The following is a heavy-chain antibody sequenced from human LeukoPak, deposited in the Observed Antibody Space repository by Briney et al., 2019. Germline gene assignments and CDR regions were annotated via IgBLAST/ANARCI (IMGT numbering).Heavy chain of an antibody. J-gene: IGHJ3*02. V-gene: IGHV4-59*01. CDR2: IYYSGST. CDR3: ARTSPTGAFDI. CDR1: GGSINSYY. Sequence: SETLSLTXTVSGGSINSYYWSWIRQPPGKGLEWIGYIYYSGSTNYNPSLKSRVTISVDTSKNQFSLKLSSVTAADTAVYYCARTSPTGAFDIWGQGTMVTVSS.